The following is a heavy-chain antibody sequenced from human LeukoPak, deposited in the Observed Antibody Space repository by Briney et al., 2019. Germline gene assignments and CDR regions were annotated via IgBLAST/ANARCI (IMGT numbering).Heavy chain of an antibody. CDR2: IASSESTV. CDR3: ASFREEKATTEFDN. V-gene: IGHV3-11*01. Sequence: GGSLRLSCAASGFRFSEYFMSWIRQAPGKGPEWVSYIASSESTVYYIDSVKGRFTLSRDNAKNSLYLEMTNLRPEDTAVYYCASFREEKATTEFDNWGQGTSVTVTS. CDR1: GFRFSEYF. D-gene: IGHD5-24*01. J-gene: IGHJ4*02.